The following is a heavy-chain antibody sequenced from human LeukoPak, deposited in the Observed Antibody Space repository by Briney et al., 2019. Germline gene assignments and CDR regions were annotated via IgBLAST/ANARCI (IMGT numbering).Heavy chain of an antibody. Sequence: TSVKVSCKASGFTFTSSAVQWVRQARGQRLEWIGWIVVGSGNTNYAQKFQERVTITRDVSTSTAYMELSSLRSEDTAVYYCAAAPTYSSGWRRGWAFDIWGQGTMVTVSS. CDR1: GFTFTSSA. J-gene: IGHJ3*02. CDR2: IVVGSGNT. CDR3: AAAPTYSSGWRRGWAFDI. V-gene: IGHV1-58*01. D-gene: IGHD6-19*01.